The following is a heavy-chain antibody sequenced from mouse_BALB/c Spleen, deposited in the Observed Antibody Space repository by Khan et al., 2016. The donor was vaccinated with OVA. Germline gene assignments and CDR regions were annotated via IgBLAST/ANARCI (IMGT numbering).Heavy chain of an antibody. CDR1: GYSITSNYA. CDR2: ISYSGTT. CDR3: ARRNYYGYAMDY. V-gene: IGHV3-2*02. J-gene: IGHJ4*01. D-gene: IGHD1-1*01. Sequence: EVKLLEPGPGLVKPSQSLSLTCTVTGYSITSNYAWNWIRQFPGNKLEWMGYISYSGTTSYNPSLKSRIPITRDTSKNQFFLQLNSVTTEDTATYYCARRNYYGYAMDYWGQGTSVTVSS.